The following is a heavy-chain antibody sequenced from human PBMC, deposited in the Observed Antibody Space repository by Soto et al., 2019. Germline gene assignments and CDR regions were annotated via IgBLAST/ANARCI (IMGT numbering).Heavy chain of an antibody. CDR1: GGSISSGGYY. Sequence: PSETLSLTCTVSGGSISSGGYYWSWIRQHPGKGLEWIGYIYYSGSTYYNPSLKSRVTISVDTSKNQFSLKLSSVTAADTAVYYCASPTVTRSYYYYGMDVWGQGTTVTVSS. J-gene: IGHJ6*02. V-gene: IGHV4-31*03. CDR2: IYYSGST. CDR3: ASPTVTRSYYYYGMDV. D-gene: IGHD4-17*01.